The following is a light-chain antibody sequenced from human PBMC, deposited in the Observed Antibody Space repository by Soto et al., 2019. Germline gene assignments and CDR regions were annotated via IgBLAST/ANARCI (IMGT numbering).Light chain of an antibody. CDR2: LGS. CDR3: MQTLQTPT. V-gene: IGKV2-28*01. Sequence: DIVMTQSPLSLPVTPGEPASISCRSRRNLMHSNGYNYLDWYLQKPGQSPQLLIYLGSNRASGVPDRFSGSGSGTDFILRISRVEAEDVGVYYCMQTLQTPTFGQGTKVDIK. J-gene: IGKJ1*01. CDR1: RNLMHSNGYNY.